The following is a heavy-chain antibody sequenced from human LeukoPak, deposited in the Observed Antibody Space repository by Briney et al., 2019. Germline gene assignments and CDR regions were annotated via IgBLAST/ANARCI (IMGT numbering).Heavy chain of an antibody. CDR2: IYSSGST. CDR1: GGSVSSGGYF. V-gene: IGHV4-31*03. Sequence: SQTLSLTCTVSGGSVSSGGYFWSWICQHPGKGLEWIGYIYSSGSTYYNPSLKSRLTISVETSKNQFSLKVSSVTAADTAVYYCVTGRVYSSVDYWGQGTLVTVSS. D-gene: IGHD6-19*01. CDR3: VTGRVYSSVDY. J-gene: IGHJ4*02.